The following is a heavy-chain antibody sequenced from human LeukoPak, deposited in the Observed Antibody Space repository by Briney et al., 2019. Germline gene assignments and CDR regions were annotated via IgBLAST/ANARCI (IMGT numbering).Heavy chain of an antibody. CDR2: IYYSGST. V-gene: IGHV4-30-4*01. Sequence: PSHTLPLTCTVSGGSISSGCYYWIWIRQPPGKGLEWIGYIYYSGSTYYNPSLKSRFTISVDTSKNKFSLKLSSVTAADTAVYYCARELSCSSTSCYDYWGQGTLVTVSS. CDR1: GGSISSGCYY. D-gene: IGHD2-2*01. J-gene: IGHJ4*02. CDR3: ARELSCSSTSCYDY.